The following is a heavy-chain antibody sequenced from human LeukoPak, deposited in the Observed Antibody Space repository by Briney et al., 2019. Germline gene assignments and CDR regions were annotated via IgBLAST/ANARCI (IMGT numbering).Heavy chain of an antibody. CDR2: IYHSGST. CDR1: GGSISSGGYS. CDR3: ARGTAAAGFDWFDP. D-gene: IGHD6-13*01. J-gene: IGHJ5*02. Sequence: PSETLSLTCAVSGGSISSGGYSWSWIRQPPGKGLEWIGYIYHSGSTYYNPSLKSRVTISVDRSKNQFSLKLGSVTAADTAVYYCARGTAAAGFDWFDPWGQGTLVTVSS. V-gene: IGHV4-30-2*01.